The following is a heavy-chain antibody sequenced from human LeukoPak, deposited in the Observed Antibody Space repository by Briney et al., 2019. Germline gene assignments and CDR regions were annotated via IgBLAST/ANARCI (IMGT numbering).Heavy chain of an antibody. D-gene: IGHD3-22*01. CDR1: GYTFTSYA. CDR3: VRDDYDSLPHYFDF. J-gene: IGHJ4*02. Sequence: ASVKVSCKASGYTFTSYAISWVRQAPGQGLEWLGWISAYNGNTHYAQKLQGRLTLTTDTSANTAYMELRSLRSDDTAVYFCVRDDYDSLPHYFDFWGQGTLVTVSS. CDR2: ISAYNGNT. V-gene: IGHV1-18*01.